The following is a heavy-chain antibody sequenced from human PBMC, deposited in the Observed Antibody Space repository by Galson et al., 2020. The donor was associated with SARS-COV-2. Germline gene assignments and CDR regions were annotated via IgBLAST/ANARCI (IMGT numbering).Heavy chain of an antibody. J-gene: IGHJ2*01. CDR3: ARALDGYNFCDL. D-gene: IGHD5-12*01. Sequence: NSGWSLRLSCAASGFSVSDKYMNWIRQVPGKGLEWISFFSRSATTIYYANSVKGRFTISRDNAQNSVFLQMNGLRADDTAVYYCARALDGYNFCDLGGRGTLVTVSS. CDR1: GFSVSDKY. V-gene: IGHV3-11*01. CDR2: FSRSATTI.